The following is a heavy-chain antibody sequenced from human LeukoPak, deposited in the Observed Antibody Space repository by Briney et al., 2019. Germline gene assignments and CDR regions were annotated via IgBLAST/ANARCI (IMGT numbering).Heavy chain of an antibody. J-gene: IGHJ5*02. D-gene: IGHD3-3*01. V-gene: IGHV4-31*03. CDR1: GGSISSGGYC. CDR2: IYYSGST. CDR3: ASRQYDFWSGRPGGGFDP. Sequence: SETLSLTCTVSGGSISSGGYCWSWIRQHPGKGLEWIVYIYYSGSTYYNPSLKSRVTISVDTSKNQFSLKLSSVTAADTAVYYCASRQYDFWSGRPGGGFDPWGQGTLVTVSS.